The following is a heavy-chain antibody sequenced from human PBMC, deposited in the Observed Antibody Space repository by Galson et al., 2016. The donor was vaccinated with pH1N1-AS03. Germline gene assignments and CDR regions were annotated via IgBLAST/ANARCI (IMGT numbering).Heavy chain of an antibody. CDR1: GFTFSTHT. D-gene: IGHD1-26*01. CDR2: ISYDGGDK. CDR3: AGEKNNVGADYYGMDV. J-gene: IGHJ6*02. V-gene: IGHV3-30-3*01. Sequence: SLRLSCAASGFTFSTHTMHWVRQAPDKGLEWVSAISYDGGDKFYADSVKGRCTISRDNSKNTLYLQVNSLRAEDTAGYYCAGEKNNVGADYYGMDVWGQGPTVTV.